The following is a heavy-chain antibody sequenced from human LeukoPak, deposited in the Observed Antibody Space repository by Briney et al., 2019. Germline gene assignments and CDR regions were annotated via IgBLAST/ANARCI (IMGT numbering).Heavy chain of an antibody. Sequence: GGSLRLSCAASGFTFDDYGMSWVRQAPGKGLEWVSGINWNGGSTGYADSVKGRFTISRDNAKNSLYLQMNSLRAEDTALYYCARGYSNYYYYYVDVWGKGTTVTVSS. CDR3: ARGYSNYYYYYVDV. CDR2: INWNGGST. V-gene: IGHV3-20*04. CDR1: GFTFDDYG. D-gene: IGHD5-18*01. J-gene: IGHJ6*03.